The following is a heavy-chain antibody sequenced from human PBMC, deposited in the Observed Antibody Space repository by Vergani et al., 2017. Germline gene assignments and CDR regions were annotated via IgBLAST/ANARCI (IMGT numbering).Heavy chain of an antibody. D-gene: IGHD3-9*01. CDR3: ARDGAPMDDILTGENWFDP. Sequence: QVQLQQWGAGLLKPSETLSLTCAVYGGSFSGYYWSWIRQPPGKGLEWIGEINHSGSTNYNPSLKSRVTISVDTSKNQFSLKLSSVTAADTAVYYCARDGAPMDDILTGENWFDPWGQGTLVTVSS. CDR2: INHSGST. J-gene: IGHJ5*02. V-gene: IGHV4-34*01. CDR1: GGSFSGYY.